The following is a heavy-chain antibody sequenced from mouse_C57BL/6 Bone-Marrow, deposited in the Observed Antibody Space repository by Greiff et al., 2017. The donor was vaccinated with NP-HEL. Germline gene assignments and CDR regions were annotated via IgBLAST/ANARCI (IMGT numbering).Heavy chain of an antibody. Sequence: QVQLKESGPELVKPGASVKISCKASGYTFTDYYINWVKQRPGQGLEWIGWIFPGSGSTYYNEKFKGKATLTVDKSSSTAYMLLSSLTSEDSAVYFCARSIYYGNPWYFDVWGTGTTVTVSS. CDR3: ARSIYYGNPWYFDV. CDR1: GYTFTDYY. J-gene: IGHJ1*03. V-gene: IGHV1-75*01. D-gene: IGHD2-1*01. CDR2: IFPGSGST.